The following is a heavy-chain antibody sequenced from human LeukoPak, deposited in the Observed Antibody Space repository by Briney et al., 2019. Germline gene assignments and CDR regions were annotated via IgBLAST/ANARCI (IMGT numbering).Heavy chain of an antibody. V-gene: IGHV1-2*02. Sequence: ASVKDSCQASGYSFTGYYMHWVRQAPGQGLEWMGWINRNSGGTNYAQKFQGRVTMTRDTSTSTVYMELSSLRSDDTAVYYCARVRDGYNDAYDIWGQGTMVTVPS. CDR2: INRNSGGT. CDR1: GYSFTGYY. J-gene: IGHJ3*02. CDR3: ARVRDGYNDAYDI. D-gene: IGHD5-24*01.